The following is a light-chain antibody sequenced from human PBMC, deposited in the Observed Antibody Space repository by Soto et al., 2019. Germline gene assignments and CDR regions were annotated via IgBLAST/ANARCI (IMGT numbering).Light chain of an antibody. CDR3: CSFAGSNSWV. Sequence: SALTQPASVSGSPGQSITISCTGTSSDVGTYDLVSWYQHHPGAAPKLMIYEATRRPSGISNRFSGSKSGNTASLTISGLQAEDGADYYCCSFAGSNSWVFGGGTKLTVL. V-gene: IGLV2-23*01. J-gene: IGLJ3*02. CDR2: EAT. CDR1: SSDVGTYDL.